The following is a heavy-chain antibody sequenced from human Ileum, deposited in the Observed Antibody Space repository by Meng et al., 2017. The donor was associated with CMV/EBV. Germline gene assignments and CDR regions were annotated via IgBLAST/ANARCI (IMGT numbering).Heavy chain of an antibody. CDR1: GYTVHAYH. Sequence: QGPLVQSGVGVKKPGASGKVCCKASGYTVHAYHVQWVRQAPGQGLEWMGWINPNSGGTKYAQKFRGRVTLTRVTSISTVYMDLTTITSDDTAVYYCARPYTSGWSNWFDPWGQGTLVTVSS. V-gene: IGHV1-2*02. D-gene: IGHD6-19*01. CDR2: INPNSGGT. CDR3: ARPYTSGWSNWFDP. J-gene: IGHJ5*02.